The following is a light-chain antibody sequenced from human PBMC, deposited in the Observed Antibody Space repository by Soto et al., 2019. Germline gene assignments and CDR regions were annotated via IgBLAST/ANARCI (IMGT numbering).Light chain of an antibody. Sequence: QSVLTQPPSASGTPGQRVTISCSGSSSNIGSNDAFWYQQLPGTAPKLLIYRSNQRRSGVPERFSGSKSGTSASLAISGLRSEDEAVYYCASWDYSLSGVLFGGGTKLTVL. CDR1: SSNIGSND. CDR2: RSN. V-gene: IGLV1-47*01. J-gene: IGLJ2*01. CDR3: ASWDYSLSGVL.